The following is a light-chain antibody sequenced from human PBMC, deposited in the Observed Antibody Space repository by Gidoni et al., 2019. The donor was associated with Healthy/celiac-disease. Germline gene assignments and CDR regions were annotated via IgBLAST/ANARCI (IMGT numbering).Light chain of an antibody. CDR2: DVS. CDR1: SSDVGGYNY. Sequence: QSALTQPASVSGSSGQSITISCTGTSSDVGGYNYVSWYQQHPGKAPKLMIYDVSNRPSGVSNRFSGSKSGNTASLTISGLQAEDEADYYCSSYTSSSSSRVFGGGTKLTVL. V-gene: IGLV2-14*01. CDR3: SSYTSSSSSRV. J-gene: IGLJ2*01.